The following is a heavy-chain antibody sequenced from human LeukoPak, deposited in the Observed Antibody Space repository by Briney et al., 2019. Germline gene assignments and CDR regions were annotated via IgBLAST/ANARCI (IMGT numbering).Heavy chain of an antibody. CDR3: ASGYSSSWYDGGFDY. CDR2: IYTSGST. J-gene: IGHJ4*02. D-gene: IGHD6-13*01. CDR1: GGSISSYY. Sequence: SETLSLTCAVSGGSISSYYWSWIRQPAGKGLEWIGRIYTSGSTNYNPSLKSRVTMSADTSKNQFSLKLSSVTAADTAVYYCASGYSSSWYDGGFDYWGQGTLVTVSS. V-gene: IGHV4-4*07.